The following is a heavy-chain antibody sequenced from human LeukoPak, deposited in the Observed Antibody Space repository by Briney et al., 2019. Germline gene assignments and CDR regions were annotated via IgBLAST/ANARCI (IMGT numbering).Heavy chain of an antibody. J-gene: IGHJ4*02. Sequence: PGGSLRLSCAASGFSFHTYWMYWVRQAPGEGLVWVSHINSDGSIVNYEDSVKGRFTISRDNAKNTLYLQMNSLGADDTALYFCSRGRNWDDGDYWGQGTLVTVSS. V-gene: IGHV3-74*01. D-gene: IGHD1-1*01. CDR3: SRGRNWDDGDY. CDR2: INSDGSIV. CDR1: GFSFHTYW.